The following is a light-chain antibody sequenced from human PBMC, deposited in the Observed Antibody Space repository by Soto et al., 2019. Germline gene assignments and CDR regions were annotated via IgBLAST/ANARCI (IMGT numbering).Light chain of an antibody. CDR2: MIS. CDR1: QSLVHSDGNTC. J-gene: IGKJ2*01. V-gene: IGKV2-24*01. Sequence: DIVMTQTPLSSPVTPGQPASISCRSSQSLVHSDGNTCLSWLQQRPGQPPRLLIYMISNRFSGVPDRFRGSEAGTDFTLKISRVEAEDVGVYCMQATQPYTFGQGTKLEIK. CDR3: MQATQPYT.